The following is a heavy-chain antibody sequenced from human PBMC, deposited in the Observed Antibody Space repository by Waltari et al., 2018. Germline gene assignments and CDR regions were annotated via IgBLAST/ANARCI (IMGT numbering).Heavy chain of an antibody. CDR2: MYSSSYT. CDR3: ARDPSAPGEDV. Sequence: EVQVVETGGGLIQPGGYLRFTCPASGFIVSNKYMNWVRQAPGKGLEWVSIMYSSSYTYYASSVEGRFTISRDNSKSTLCLQMNSLSAEDTAVYYCARDPSAPGEDVWGKGTTVTVSS. D-gene: IGHD3-10*01. V-gene: IGHV3-53*02. J-gene: IGHJ6*04. CDR1: GFIVSNKY.